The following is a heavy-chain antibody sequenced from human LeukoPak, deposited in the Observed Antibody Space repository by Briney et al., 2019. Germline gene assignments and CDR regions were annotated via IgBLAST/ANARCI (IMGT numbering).Heavy chain of an antibody. V-gene: IGHV3-21*01. Sequence: GGSLRLSCAASGFTFNTFNMNWVRQAPGKGLEWVSSITSGGDYIYYADSVKGRFTTSRDNAVNSVYLQMSDLRAEETAVYYCATLNWGNLDYWGLGTLVTVSS. D-gene: IGHD7-27*01. CDR2: ITSGGDYI. CDR3: ATLNWGNLDY. CDR1: GFTFNTFN. J-gene: IGHJ4*02.